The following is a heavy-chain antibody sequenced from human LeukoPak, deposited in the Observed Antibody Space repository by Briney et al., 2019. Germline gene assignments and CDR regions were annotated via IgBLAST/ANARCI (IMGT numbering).Heavy chain of an antibody. D-gene: IGHD6-6*01. Sequence: PSETLSLTCAVYGGSFSGYYWSWIRQPPGKGLEWIGEINHSGSTNYNPSLKSRVTISVDTSKNQFSLKLSSVTAADTAEYYCAGGSRGARWFDPWGQGTLVTVSS. CDR3: AGGSRGARWFDP. CDR2: INHSGST. V-gene: IGHV4-34*01. CDR1: GGSFSGYY. J-gene: IGHJ5*02.